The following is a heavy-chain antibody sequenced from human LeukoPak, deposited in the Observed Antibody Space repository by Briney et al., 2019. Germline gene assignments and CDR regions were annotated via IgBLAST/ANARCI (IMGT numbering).Heavy chain of an antibody. J-gene: IGHJ5*02. CDR2: IIPIFATA. CDR1: GGTFSSYA. Sequence: SVKVSCKASGGTFSSYAISWVRRAPGQGLEWMGGIIPIFATANYAQKFQGRVTITADESTSTAYMELSSLRSEDTAVYYCARNTPRYCTSTSCYDWFDPWGQGTLVTVSS. CDR3: ARNTPRYCTSTSCYDWFDP. V-gene: IGHV1-69*13. D-gene: IGHD2-2*01.